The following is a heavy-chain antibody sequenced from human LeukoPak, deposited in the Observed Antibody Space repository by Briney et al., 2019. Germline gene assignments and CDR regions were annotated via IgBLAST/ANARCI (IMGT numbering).Heavy chain of an antibody. D-gene: IGHD2-21*02. V-gene: IGHV3-7*02. CDR2: VKEDGSDK. CDR1: GFTFSTSW. CDR3: ARLDCGGDCSDPPDY. Sequence: GGSLRLSCAASGFTFSTSWMSWLRQAPGKGLEWVANVKEDGSDKYYVGSVKGRFTVSRDNAKSSLYLQMNSLRAEDTAVYYCARLDCGGDCSDPPDYWGQGTLVTVSS. J-gene: IGHJ4*02.